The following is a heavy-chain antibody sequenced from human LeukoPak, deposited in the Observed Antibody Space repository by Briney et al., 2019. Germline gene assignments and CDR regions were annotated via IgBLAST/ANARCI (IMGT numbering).Heavy chain of an antibody. CDR2: IYSGGST. Sequence: GGSLRLSCAASGFTVSSNYMSWVRQGPGKGLEWVSIIYSGGSTFYADSVKGRFTISRDNSKNTLYLQMNSLRAEDTAVYYCARGGSYLSAFDIWGQGTMVTVSS. J-gene: IGHJ3*02. CDR3: ARGGSYLSAFDI. V-gene: IGHV3-53*01. D-gene: IGHD1-26*01. CDR1: GFTVSSNY.